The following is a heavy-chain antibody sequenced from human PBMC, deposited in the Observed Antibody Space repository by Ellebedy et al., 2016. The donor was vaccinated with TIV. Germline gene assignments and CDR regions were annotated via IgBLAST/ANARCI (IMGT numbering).Heavy chain of an antibody. Sequence: AASVKVSCKASGGTFSSYAISWVRQAPGQGLEWMGGIIPICGTANYAQKFQGRVTITADESTSTAYMELSSLRSEDTAVYYCAREVVAVAGTRGLLDYWGQGTLVTVSS. V-gene: IGHV1-69*13. CDR3: AREVVAVAGTRGLLDY. D-gene: IGHD6-19*01. CDR2: IIPICGTA. J-gene: IGHJ4*02. CDR1: GGTFSSYA.